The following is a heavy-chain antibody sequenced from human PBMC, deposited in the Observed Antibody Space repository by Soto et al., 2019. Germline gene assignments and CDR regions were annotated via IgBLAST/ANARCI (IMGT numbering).Heavy chain of an antibody. J-gene: IGHJ4*02. D-gene: IGHD3-10*01. CDR2: IYYSGST. CDR1: GGSISSGGYY. CDR3: ARDVVVRGVRRYYFDY. Sequence: QVQLQESGPGLVKPSQTLSLTCTVSGGSISSGGYYWSWIRQHPGKGLEWIGYIYYSGSTYYNPSLKSRVTISVDTSKNQFSLKRSSVTAADTAVYYCARDVVVRGVRRYYFDYWGQGTLVTVSS. V-gene: IGHV4-31*03.